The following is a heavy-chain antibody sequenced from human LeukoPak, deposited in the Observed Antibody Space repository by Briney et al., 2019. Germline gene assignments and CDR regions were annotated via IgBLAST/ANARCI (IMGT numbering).Heavy chain of an antibody. Sequence: SETLSLTCTVSGGSISSYYWSWIRQPPGKGLEWIGEINHSGSTNYNPSLKSRVTISVDTSKNQFSLKLSSVTAADTAVYYCARGQADWYFDLWGRGTLVTVSS. CDR2: INHSGST. CDR3: ARGQADWYFDL. D-gene: IGHD2-15*01. V-gene: IGHV4-34*01. CDR1: GGSISSYY. J-gene: IGHJ2*01.